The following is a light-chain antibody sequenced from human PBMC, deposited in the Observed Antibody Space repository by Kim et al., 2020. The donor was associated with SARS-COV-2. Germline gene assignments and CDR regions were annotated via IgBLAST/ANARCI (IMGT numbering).Light chain of an antibody. V-gene: IGKV3-15*01. CDR1: QSVSSN. J-gene: IGKJ2*03. Sequence: SVSPGERAPLSCRASQSVSSNLAWYQQIPGQVPRLLIFGASTRATDIPARFSGSGSGTEFTLTISSLQSEDFAVYYCQHYNNWPYSFGQGTKLEI. CDR2: GAS. CDR3: QHYNNWPYS.